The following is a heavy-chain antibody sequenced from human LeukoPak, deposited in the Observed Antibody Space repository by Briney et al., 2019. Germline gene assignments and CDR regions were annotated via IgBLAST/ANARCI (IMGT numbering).Heavy chain of an antibody. J-gene: IGHJ4*02. CDR1: GFTFSSYT. Sequence: GGPLRLSCAASGFTFSSYTMSWVRLVPGKGLEWVSTISGSGDTTYYADSVRGRFTVSRDNSKNTLYLQMNSLRAENTAVYYCARTPQKYCSSTTCYPDYWGQGTLVTVSS. V-gene: IGHV3-23*01. CDR3: ARTPQKYCSSTTCYPDY. D-gene: IGHD2-2*01. CDR2: ISGSGDTT.